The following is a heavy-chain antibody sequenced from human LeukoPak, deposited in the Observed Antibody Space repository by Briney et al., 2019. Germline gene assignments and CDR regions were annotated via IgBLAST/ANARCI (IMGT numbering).Heavy chain of an antibody. Sequence: GGSLRLSCAASGFTFTTYWMSWVRQAPGKGLEWVANIKQDGTEKYYVDSVKGRFTISRDNARNSLELQMNSLRVEDTAVYYCAKVAKYYYGSETYYFFEQWGQGTPVTASS. D-gene: IGHD3-10*01. V-gene: IGHV3-7*01. CDR1: GFTFTTYW. J-gene: IGHJ4*02. CDR2: IKQDGTEK. CDR3: AKVAKYYYGSETYYFFEQ.